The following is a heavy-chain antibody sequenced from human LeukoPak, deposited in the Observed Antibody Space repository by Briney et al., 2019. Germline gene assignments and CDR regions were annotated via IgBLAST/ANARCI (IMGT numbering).Heavy chain of an antibody. J-gene: IGHJ4*02. V-gene: IGHV4-34*01. CDR1: GGSFSGYY. Sequence: TPSETLSLTCAVYGGSFSGYYWSWIRRPPGKGLEWIGEINHSGSTNYNPSLKSRVTISVDTSKNQFSLKLSSVTAADTAVYYCASLYPRGYWGQGTLVTVSS. D-gene: IGHD3-10*01. CDR2: INHSGST. CDR3: ASLYPRGY.